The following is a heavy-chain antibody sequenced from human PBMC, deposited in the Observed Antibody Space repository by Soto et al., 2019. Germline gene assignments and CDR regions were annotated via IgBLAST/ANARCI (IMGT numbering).Heavy chain of an antibody. CDR2: IIPIFGTA. J-gene: IGHJ4*02. V-gene: IGHV1-69*12. D-gene: IGHD3-16*01. Sequence: QVQLVPSGDEVKKPGSSVKVSCKASGGTFSSYAISWVRQAPGQGLEWMGGIIPIFGTANYAQKFQGRVTITADESTSTAYMGLSSLRSEDTAVYYCATSWAAHYFDDWGQGTLGTVSS. CDR1: GGTFSSYA. CDR3: ATSWAAHYFDD.